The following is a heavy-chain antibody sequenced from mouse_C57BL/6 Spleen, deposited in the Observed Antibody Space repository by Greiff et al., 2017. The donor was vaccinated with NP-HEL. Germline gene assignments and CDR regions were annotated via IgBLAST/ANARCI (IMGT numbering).Heavy chain of an antibody. J-gene: IGHJ3*01. D-gene: IGHD1-1*01. CDR3: ARYYYGSSPWFAY. CDR1: GYAFSSYW. V-gene: IGHV1-80*01. Sequence: VQLQQSGAELVKPGASVKISCKASGYAFSSYWMHWVKQRPGKGLEWIGQIYPGDGDTNYNGKFKGKATLTADKSSSTAYMQLSSLTSEDSAVYFCARYYYGSSPWFAYWGQGTLVTVSA. CDR2: IYPGDGDT.